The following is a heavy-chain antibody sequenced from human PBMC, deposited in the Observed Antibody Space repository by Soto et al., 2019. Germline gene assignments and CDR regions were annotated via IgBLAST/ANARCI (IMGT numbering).Heavy chain of an antibody. CDR2: IYSGGST. D-gene: IGHD5-18*01. J-gene: IGHJ6*02. Sequence: EVQLVESGGGLIQPGGSLRLSCAASGFTVSSNYMSWVRQAPGKGLEWVSVIYSGGSTYYADSVKGRFTISRDNSKNTLYLQMNSLRAEDTAVYYCASVDTAMDYYYGMDVWGQGTTVTVSS. V-gene: IGHV3-53*01. CDR1: GFTVSSNY. CDR3: ASVDTAMDYYYGMDV.